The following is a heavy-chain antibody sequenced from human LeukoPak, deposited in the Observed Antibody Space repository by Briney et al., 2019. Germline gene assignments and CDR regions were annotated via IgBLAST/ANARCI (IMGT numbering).Heavy chain of an antibody. J-gene: IGHJ6*03. V-gene: IGHV4-39*02. D-gene: IGHD5-18*01. Sequence: PSETLSLTCSVSGGSISSIGYFWDWFRQSPGKGLEWIGTIYDSGTKYYNPSLKSRDTISVDTSKNHLSLRLSSVTAADTAVYYCARRVDTTRGYYYFYMDVWGKGTTVTVSS. CDR1: GGSISSIGYF. CDR3: ARRVDTTRGYYYFYMDV. CDR2: IYDSGTK.